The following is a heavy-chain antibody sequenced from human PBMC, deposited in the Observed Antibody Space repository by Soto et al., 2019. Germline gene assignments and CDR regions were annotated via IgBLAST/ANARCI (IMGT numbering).Heavy chain of an antibody. J-gene: IGHJ3*02. V-gene: IGHV3-23*01. CDR3: AKAGRRLSYYYDSSGPGAFDI. CDR2: ISGSGGST. CDR1: GFTFSSYA. Sequence: LRLSCAASGFTFSSYAMSWVRQAPGKGLEWVSAISGSGGSTYYADSVKGRFTISRDNSKNTLYLQMNSLRAEDTAVYYCAKAGRRLSYYYDSSGPGAFDIWGQGTMVTVSS. D-gene: IGHD3-22*01.